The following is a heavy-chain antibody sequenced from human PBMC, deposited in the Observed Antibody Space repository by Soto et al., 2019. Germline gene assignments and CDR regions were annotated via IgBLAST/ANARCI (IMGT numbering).Heavy chain of an antibody. J-gene: IGHJ6*02. V-gene: IGHV3-73*01. CDR2: IRTKGSNYAT. CDR3: TRRRYYYYGLDV. Sequence: GSLRLSCGVSGFRFSDFALLWVRQAPGKGLEWVGRIRTKGSNYATAYGASAKGRFTISRDDSKNTAYLQMNSLKIEDTAVYYCTRRRYYYYGLDVWGQGTAVTVSS. CDR1: GFRFSDFA. D-gene: IGHD6-25*01.